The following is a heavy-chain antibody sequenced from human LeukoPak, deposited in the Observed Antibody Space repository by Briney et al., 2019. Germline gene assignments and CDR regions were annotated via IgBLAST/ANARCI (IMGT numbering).Heavy chain of an antibody. J-gene: IGHJ5*02. CDR1: GFTVSSNY. V-gene: IGHV3-53*01. D-gene: IGHD3-10*01. CDR2: IYSGGST. CDR3: ARDMEGPLWFGELP. Sequence: GGSLRLSCAASGFTVSSNYMSWVRQAPGKGLEWVSVIYSGGSTYYADSVKGRFTISRDNSKNTLYLQMNSLRAEDTAVYYCARDMEGPLWFGELPWGQGTLVTVSS.